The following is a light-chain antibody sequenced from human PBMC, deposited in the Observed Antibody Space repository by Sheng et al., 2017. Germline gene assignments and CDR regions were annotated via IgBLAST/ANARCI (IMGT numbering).Light chain of an antibody. J-gene: IGKJ1*01. Sequence: DMQMTQSPSSLSASVGDRVTITCRASRSINNYFNWYQQSPGEAPKLLVYGASTLRSGVPSRFSGSGSGTDFTLTISRLEPEDFAVYYCQQYGGSLSWTFGQGTKVEIK. CDR2: GAS. CDR1: RSINNY. CDR3: QQYGGSLSWT. V-gene: IGKV1-39*01.